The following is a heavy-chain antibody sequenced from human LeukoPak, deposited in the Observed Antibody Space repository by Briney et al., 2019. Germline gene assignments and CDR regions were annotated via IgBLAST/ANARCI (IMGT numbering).Heavy chain of an antibody. CDR1: GYTFTSYG. CDR2: ISAYNGNT. D-gene: IGHD6-13*01. J-gene: IGHJ6*03. Sequence: GASEKVSCKASGYTFTSYGISWVRQAPGQGLEWMGWISAYNGNTNYAQKLQGRVTMTTDTSTSTAYMELRSLRSDDTAVYYCARVVGLTGYSSSWYSGYYYYMDVWGKGTTVTVSS. CDR3: ARVVGLTGYSSSWYSGYYYYMDV. V-gene: IGHV1-18*01.